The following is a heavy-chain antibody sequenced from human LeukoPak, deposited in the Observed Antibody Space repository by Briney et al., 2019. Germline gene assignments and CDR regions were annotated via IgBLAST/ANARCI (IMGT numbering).Heavy chain of an antibody. Sequence: SVKVSCKASGGTFSSYAISWVRQAPGQGLEWMGGIIPIFGTANYAQKFQGRVTITADESTSTAYMELSSLRSEDTAVYYCASGYCSSTSCYTALDYWGQGTLVTVSS. CDR2: IIPIFGTA. CDR3: ASGYCSSTSCYTALDY. D-gene: IGHD2-2*02. CDR1: GGTFSSYA. V-gene: IGHV1-69*13. J-gene: IGHJ4*02.